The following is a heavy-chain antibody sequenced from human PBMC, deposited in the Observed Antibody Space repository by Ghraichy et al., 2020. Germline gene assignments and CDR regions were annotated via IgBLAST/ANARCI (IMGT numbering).Heavy chain of an antibody. CDR2: IYSGGSA. D-gene: IGHD3-10*01. CDR1: GFTVSSNY. V-gene: IGHV3-66*01. Sequence: GGSLRLSCAASGFTVSSNYMSWVRQAPGKGLEWVSVIYSGGSAYYADSVKGRFTISRDNSKNTLYLQMNSLRAEDTAVYYCARDGENYYGSGNYWRWDGPYDYWGQGTLVTVSS. J-gene: IGHJ4*02. CDR3: ARDGENYYGSGNYWRWDGPYDY.